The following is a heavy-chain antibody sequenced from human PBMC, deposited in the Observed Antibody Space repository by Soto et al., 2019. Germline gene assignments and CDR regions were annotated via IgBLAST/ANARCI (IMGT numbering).Heavy chain of an antibody. CDR1: GASISSYNY. J-gene: IGHJ4*02. D-gene: IGHD3-22*01. CDR3: ARLHDSSGYFPWPYYFDY. CDR2: IYYSGST. Sequence: SETLSLTCNVSGASISSYNYWGWFRQPPGKGLEWIGSIYYSGSTYYNPSLKSRVTISVDTSKNQFSLKLSSVTAADTAVYYCARLHDSSGYFPWPYYFDYWGQGTLVTVSS. V-gene: IGHV4-39*07.